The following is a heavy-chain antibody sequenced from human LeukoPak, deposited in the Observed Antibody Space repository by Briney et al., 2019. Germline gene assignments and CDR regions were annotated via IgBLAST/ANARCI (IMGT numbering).Heavy chain of an antibody. D-gene: IGHD3-16*01. V-gene: IGHV1-2*02. CDR3: ARVRYRLAETYIDY. CDR1: GYTFTGYY. J-gene: IGHJ4*02. CDR2: TNPNNGGT. Sequence: GASVKVSCKASGYTFTGYYMHWVRQAPGQGLEWMGWTNPNNGGTNYAQKFQGRVTMTRDTSISTAYVELSRLRSDDTAVYYCARVRYRLAETYIDYWGQGTLATVSS.